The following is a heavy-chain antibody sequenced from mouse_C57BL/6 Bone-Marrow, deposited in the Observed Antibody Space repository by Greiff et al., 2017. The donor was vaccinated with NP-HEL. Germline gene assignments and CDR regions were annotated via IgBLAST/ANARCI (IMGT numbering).Heavy chain of an antibody. CDR1: GYTFTDYY. CDR3: ARGLRLPYY. CDR2: INPNNGGT. V-gene: IGHV1-26*01. J-gene: IGHJ2*01. Sequence: VQLQQSGPELVKPGASVKISCKASGYTFTDYYMNWVKQSHGKSLEWIGDINPNNGGTSYNQKFKGKATLTVDKSSSTAYMELRGLTSEDSAVYYCARGLRLPYYWGQGTTLTVSS. D-gene: IGHD3-2*02.